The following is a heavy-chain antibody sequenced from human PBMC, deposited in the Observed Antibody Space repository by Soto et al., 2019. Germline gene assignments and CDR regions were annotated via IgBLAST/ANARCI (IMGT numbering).Heavy chain of an antibody. V-gene: IGHV4-4*02. CDR2: IYHTGST. J-gene: IGHJ4*02. D-gene: IGHD3-3*01. CDR1: GGSINSSDW. Sequence: QVQLQESGPGLVKPSGTLSLTCGVSGGSINSSDWWGWVRQPPGKGLEWIGEIYHTGSTYYNPSLKSRVNISVDKSKNQFSLKLRSVTAADTAVYYCATGPTILRYYFYYWGQGTLVTVSS. CDR3: ATGPTILRYYFYY.